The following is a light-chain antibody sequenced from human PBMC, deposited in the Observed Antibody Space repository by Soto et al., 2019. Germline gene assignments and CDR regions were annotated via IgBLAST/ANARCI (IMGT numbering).Light chain of an antibody. CDR1: QSVSSN. J-gene: IGKJ1*01. V-gene: IGKV3-15*01. CDR2: GAS. Sequence: EIVMTQSPVTLSVSPGEXXXXXXXXSQSVSSNLAWFQQKPGQAPRLLIYGASTRAIGTPAKFSGSGSGTEFTLTIGGLQSEDFAVYYCQQYNNWPRTFGQGTKV. CDR3: QQYNNWPRT.